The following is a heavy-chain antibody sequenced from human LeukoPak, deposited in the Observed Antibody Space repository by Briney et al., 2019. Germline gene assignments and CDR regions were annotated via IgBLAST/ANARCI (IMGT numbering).Heavy chain of an antibody. J-gene: IGHJ4*02. V-gene: IGHV7-4-1*02. D-gene: IGHD7-27*01. CDR2: INTNTGNP. CDR3: ARDNAGDIDY. CDR1: GYPFISNA. Sequence: GASVKVSCKASGYPFISNAMNWVRQAPGRGLELMGWINTNTGNPTYAQGFTGRFVFSLDTSVSTAYLQISSLKTEDTAVYYCARDNAGDIDYWGQGTLVTVSS.